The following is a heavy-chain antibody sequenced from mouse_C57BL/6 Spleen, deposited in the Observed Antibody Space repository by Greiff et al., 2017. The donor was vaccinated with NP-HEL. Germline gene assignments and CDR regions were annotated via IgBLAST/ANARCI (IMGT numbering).Heavy chain of an antibody. J-gene: IGHJ2*01. D-gene: IGHD2-4*01. CDR2: INPYNGDT. CDR3: ARSDYDYDVGDY. CDR1: GYSFTGYF. Sequence: EVQLVESGPELVKPGDSVKISCKASGYSFTGYFMNWVMQSHGKSLEWIGRINPYNGDTFYNQKFKGKATLTVDKSSSTAHMELRSLTSEDSAVYYCARSDYDYDVGDYWGQGTTLTVSS. V-gene: IGHV1-20*01.